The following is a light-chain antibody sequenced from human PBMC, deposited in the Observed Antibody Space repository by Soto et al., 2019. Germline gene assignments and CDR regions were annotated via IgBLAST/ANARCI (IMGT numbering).Light chain of an antibody. CDR2: YVS. Sequence: QSALTQPASVSGSPGQSITISCTGTSSDVGGYNYVSWYQQHPGKAPKLMIYYVSDRPSGVSNRFSGSKSGNTASLTISGLQADDEADYYCSSYTSSSTVVFGGGNKLTVL. CDR3: SSYTSSSTVV. V-gene: IGLV2-14*01. J-gene: IGLJ2*01. CDR1: SSDVGGYNY.